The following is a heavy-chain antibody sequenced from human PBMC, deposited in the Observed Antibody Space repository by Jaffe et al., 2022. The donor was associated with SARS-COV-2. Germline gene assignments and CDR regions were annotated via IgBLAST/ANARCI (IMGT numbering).Heavy chain of an antibody. V-gene: IGHV1-18*01. CDR1: GYTFNSHA. D-gene: IGHD6-19*01. CDR3: ARVSTSNWIAVAQYFDY. J-gene: IGHJ4*02. Sequence: QVHLEQSGAEVKKPGASVKVSCKASGYTFNSHAVSWVRQAPTGQGLEWLGWISPYSGDTNYAQNLQGRVIMTTDTSTSTAYMELMSLRSDDTAVYYCARVSTSNWIAVAQYFDYWGQGTLVTVSS. CDR2: ISPYSGDT.